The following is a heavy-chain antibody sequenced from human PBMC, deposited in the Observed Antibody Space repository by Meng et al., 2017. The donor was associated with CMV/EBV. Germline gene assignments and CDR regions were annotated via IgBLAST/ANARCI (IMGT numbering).Heavy chain of an antibody. CDR1: GFTFSSYA. CDR3: AKRTIAAARNWFDP. V-gene: IGHV3-23*01. CDR2: ISGSGGST. Sequence: GESLKISCAASGFTFSSYAMSWVRQAPGKGLEWVSAISGSGGSTYYADSVKGRFTISRDNFKNTLYLQMNSLRAEDTAVYYCAKRTIAAARNWFDPWGQGTLVTVSS. D-gene: IGHD6-6*01. J-gene: IGHJ5*02.